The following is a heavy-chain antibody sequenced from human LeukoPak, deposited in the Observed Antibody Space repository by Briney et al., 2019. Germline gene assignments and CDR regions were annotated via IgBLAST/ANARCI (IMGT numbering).Heavy chain of an antibody. Sequence: SVKVSCKASGYTFTSYDINWVRQATGQGLEWMGWMNPNSGNTGYAPKFQGRVTMTRNTSLSTAYIELSSLRSEDPAVYYCARHRIDDYGGTNYYYSYMDVWGKGTPVTVSS. D-gene: IGHD4-23*01. CDR2: MNPNSGNT. CDR3: ARHRIDDYGGTNYYYSYMDV. CDR1: GYTFTSYD. J-gene: IGHJ6*03. V-gene: IGHV1-8*01.